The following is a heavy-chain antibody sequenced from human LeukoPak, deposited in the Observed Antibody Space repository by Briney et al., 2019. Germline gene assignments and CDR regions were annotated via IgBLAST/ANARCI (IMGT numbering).Heavy chain of an antibody. CDR1: GGSFSGYY. J-gene: IGHJ6*02. V-gene: IGHV4-34*01. CDR3: ARDPGGSWYHDYYYYGMDV. Sequence: SETLSLTCAVYGGSFSGYYWSWIRQPPGKGLEWIGEINHSGSTNYNPSLKSRVTISVDTSKNQFSLKLSSVTAADTAVYYCARDPGGSWYHDYYYYGMDVWGQGTTVTVSS. D-gene: IGHD6-13*01. CDR2: INHSGST.